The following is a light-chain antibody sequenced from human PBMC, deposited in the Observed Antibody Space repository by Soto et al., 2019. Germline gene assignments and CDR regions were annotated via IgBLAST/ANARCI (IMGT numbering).Light chain of an antibody. J-gene: IGKJ1*01. CDR2: DAS. CDR3: QQYNSYSRT. CDR1: QSISSW. Sequence: DIQMTQSPSTLSASVGYRLTITCRARQSISSWLAWYQQKPGKAPKLLIYDASSLESGVPSRFSGSGSGTEFTLTISSLQPDDFAAYYCQQYNSYSRTFGQGTKVEIK. V-gene: IGKV1-5*01.